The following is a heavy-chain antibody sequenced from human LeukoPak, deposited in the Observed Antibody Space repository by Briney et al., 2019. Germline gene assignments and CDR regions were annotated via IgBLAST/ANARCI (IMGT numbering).Heavy chain of an antibody. J-gene: IGHJ4*02. V-gene: IGHV4-30-4*01. CDR2: LYYSGST. Sequence: PSETLYLTCTVSGCSISSSDYYWSWIRQPPGKGLEWIGYLYYSGSTYYNPFLKSRVTISIDTSKNQFSLKLTSVTAADTAVYYCARRSDYYGSGSYSFLFDYWGRGTLVTVSS. CDR3: ARRSDYYGSGSYSFLFDY. CDR1: GCSISSSDYY. D-gene: IGHD3-10*01.